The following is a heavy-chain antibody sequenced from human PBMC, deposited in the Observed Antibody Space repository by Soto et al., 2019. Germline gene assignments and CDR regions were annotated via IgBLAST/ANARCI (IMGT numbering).Heavy chain of an antibody. CDR1: GFSLSTNAVG. CDR2: IYWNDDK. V-gene: IGHV2-5*01. J-gene: IGHJ6*02. Sequence: QISLKESGPTLVKPTQTLTLTCTFSGFSLSTNAVGVSWIRQPPGKALEWLALIYWNDDKRYSPSLKSRLTITKDTSKHQVVLIMTSMAPMNKATYCCAHMSVGAASDFHYYGVDVWGQGTTVTVSS. D-gene: IGHD1-26*01. CDR3: AHMSVGAASDFHYYGVDV.